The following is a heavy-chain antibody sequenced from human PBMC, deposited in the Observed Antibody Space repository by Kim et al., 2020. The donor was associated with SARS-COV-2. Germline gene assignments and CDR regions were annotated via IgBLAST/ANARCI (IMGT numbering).Heavy chain of an antibody. CDR2: ISSSSSYI. Sequence: GGSLRLSCAASGFTFSSYSMNWVRQAPGKGLEWVSSISSSSSYIYYADSVKGRFTISRDNAKNSLYLQMNSLRAEDTAVYYCARDLSEVVEFDYWGQGTLVTVSS. D-gene: IGHD2-15*01. V-gene: IGHV3-21*01. J-gene: IGHJ4*02. CDR3: ARDLSEVVEFDY. CDR1: GFTFSSYS.